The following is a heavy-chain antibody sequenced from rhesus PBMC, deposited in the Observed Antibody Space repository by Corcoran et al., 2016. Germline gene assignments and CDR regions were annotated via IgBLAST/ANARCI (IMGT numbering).Heavy chain of an antibody. CDR3: ARGGIAAGSYGLDS. Sequence: EVQLVESGGGLAKAGGSLRLSWAASGFSFSYFVMSWVRQAPGKGLEWISGINSAGGSTYYADSVKGRFTISRKNAKNTLYLQMDSLRAEDTAVYYCARGGIAAGSYGLDSWGQGVVVTVSS. CDR2: INSAGGST. CDR1: GFSFSYFV. J-gene: IGHJ6*01. D-gene: IGHD6-13*01. V-gene: IGHV3S18*01.